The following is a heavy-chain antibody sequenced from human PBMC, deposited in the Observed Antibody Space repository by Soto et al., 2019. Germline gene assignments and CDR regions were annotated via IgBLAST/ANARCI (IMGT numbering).Heavy chain of an antibody. Sequence: QVQLQESGPGLVKPSETLSLTCTVSGGSISSYYWSWIRQPPGKGLEWIVDIYYSGSTKYNPSLHSRVTLSVDTSKTRVSLRLSSVTAANTAVYYCARVCGGAIDFWCQGKMVSVSS. CDR2: IYYSGST. D-gene: IGHD2-21*01. CDR1: GGSISSYY. CDR3: ARVCGGAIDF. V-gene: IGHV4-59*01. J-gene: IGHJ3*01.